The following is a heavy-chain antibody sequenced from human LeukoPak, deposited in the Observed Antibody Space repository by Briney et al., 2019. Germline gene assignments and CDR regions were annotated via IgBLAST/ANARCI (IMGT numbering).Heavy chain of an antibody. CDR2: ISYDGSNK. D-gene: IGHD3-3*01. CDR1: GFTFSSYA. J-gene: IGHJ5*02. Sequence: GGSLRLSCAASGFTFSSYAMHWVRLAPGKGLEWVAFISYDGSNKYYADSVKGRFTISRDNSKNTLYLQMNSLRAEDTAVYYCASERERFFNLWGQGTLVTVSS. CDR3: ASERERFFNL. V-gene: IGHV3-30*04.